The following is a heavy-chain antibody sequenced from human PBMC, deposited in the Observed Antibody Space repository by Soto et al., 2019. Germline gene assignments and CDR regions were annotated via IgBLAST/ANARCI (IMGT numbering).Heavy chain of an antibody. Sequence: ETLSLTCAVYGGSFSGYYWSWIRQPPGKGLEWIGEINHSGSTNYNPSLKSRVTISVDTSKNQFSLKLSSVTAADTAVYYCAPQGGFGEWYYYGMHVWGQGTTVTVSS. V-gene: IGHV4-34*01. CDR1: GGSFSGYY. CDR2: INHSGST. CDR3: APQGGFGEWYYYGMHV. J-gene: IGHJ6*02. D-gene: IGHD3-10*01.